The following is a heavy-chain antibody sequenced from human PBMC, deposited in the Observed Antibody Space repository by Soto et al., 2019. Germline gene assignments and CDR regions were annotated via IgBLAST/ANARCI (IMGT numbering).Heavy chain of an antibody. J-gene: IGHJ6*03. CDR3: ARGRRKQLVLSYMDV. CDR2: IGTADDT. D-gene: IGHD6-13*01. CDR1: GFTFSSYD. V-gene: IGHV3-13*01. Sequence: EVQLVESGGGLVQPGGSLRLSCAASGFTFSSYDMHWVRQATGKGLEWVSAIGTADDTYYPGSVKGRFTISRENAKNSLYLQMNSLRAGDTAVYYCARGRRKQLVLSYMDVWGKGTTGTVSS.